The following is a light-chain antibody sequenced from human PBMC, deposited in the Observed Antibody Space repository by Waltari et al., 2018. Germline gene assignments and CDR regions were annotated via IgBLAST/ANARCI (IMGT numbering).Light chain of an antibody. V-gene: IGKV3-20*01. J-gene: IGKJ1*01. Sequence: EMMLTQSPGTLSLSPGERATLSCRTSQSIGRSLAWYQQKPGQAPMLLIYGASSRATDIPDRFSGSGSGTDFSLTINRLEPEDSALYYCQHYVRLPVTFGQGTKVEIK. CDR1: QSIGRS. CDR3: QHYVRLPVT. CDR2: GAS.